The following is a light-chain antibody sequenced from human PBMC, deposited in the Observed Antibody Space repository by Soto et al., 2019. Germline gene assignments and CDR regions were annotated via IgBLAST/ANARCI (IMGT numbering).Light chain of an antibody. J-gene: IGKJ3*01. CDR3: QQRSNWPFT. V-gene: IGKV3-11*01. Sequence: EIVWTSSPATLSFSPVSSSTPSCRASQSVSSYLAWYQQKPGQAPRLLIYAASNRATGIPARFSGSGSRTDFTLTISSLEPEDFAVYYCQQRSNWPFTGGPGTKGDIK. CDR2: AAS. CDR1: QSVSSY.